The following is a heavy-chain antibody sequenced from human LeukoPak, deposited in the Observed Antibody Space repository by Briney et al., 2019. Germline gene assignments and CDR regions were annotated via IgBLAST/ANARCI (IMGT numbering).Heavy chain of an antibody. V-gene: IGHV3-48*03. CDR3: ARESDYDRLPDY. Sequence: GGSLRLSCAASGFTFSSYAMSWVRQAPGKGLEWVSYISSSGSTIYYADSVKGRFTISRDNAKNSLYLQMNSLRAEDTAVYYCARESDYDRLPDYWGQGTLVTVSS. CDR1: GFTFSSYA. J-gene: IGHJ4*02. CDR2: ISSSGSTI. D-gene: IGHD1-26*01.